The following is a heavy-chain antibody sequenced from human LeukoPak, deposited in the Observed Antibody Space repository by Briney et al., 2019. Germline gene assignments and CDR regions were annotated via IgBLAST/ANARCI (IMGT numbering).Heavy chain of an antibody. CDR1: GSSFTTYY. J-gene: IGHJ4*02. CDR2: IHTSGSA. CDR3: ARDIVYLIDEDYG. D-gene: IGHD4-17*01. V-gene: IGHV4-4*07. Sequence: PSETLSLTCSVSGSSFTTYYWSWLRQPAGKALEWIGRIHTSGSADYSPSLQSRVTISVDMSKKEFSLKLTSVTAADTAVYYCARDIVYLIDEDYGWGQGILVTVSS.